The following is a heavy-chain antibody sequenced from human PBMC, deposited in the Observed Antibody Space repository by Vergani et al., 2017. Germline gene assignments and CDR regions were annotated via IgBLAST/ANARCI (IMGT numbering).Heavy chain of an antibody. CDR1: GFTFSSYG. V-gene: IGHV3-33*06. J-gene: IGHJ3*02. CDR3: AKEFRSGYYLSDAFDI. D-gene: IGHD3-22*01. Sequence: QVQLVESGGGVVQPGRSLRLSCAASGFTFSSYGMHWVRQAPGKGLEWVAVIWYDGSNKYYADSVKGRFTISRDNSKNTLYLQMNSLRAEDTAVYYCAKEFRSGYYLSDAFDIWGQGTMVTVSS. CDR2: IWYDGSNK.